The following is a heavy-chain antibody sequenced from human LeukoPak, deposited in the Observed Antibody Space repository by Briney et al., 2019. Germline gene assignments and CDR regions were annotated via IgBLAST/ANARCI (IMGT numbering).Heavy chain of an antibody. Sequence: ASVKVSCKASGYTSTSYGISWVRQAPGQGLEWMGWISAYNGNTNYAQKLQGRVTMTTDTSTSTAYMELRSLRSDDTAVYYCARDPGIVLMVYALESYYYMDVWGKGTTVTVSS. V-gene: IGHV1-18*01. CDR1: GYTSTSYG. CDR3: ARDPGIVLMVYALESYYYMDV. D-gene: IGHD2-8*01. J-gene: IGHJ6*03. CDR2: ISAYNGNT.